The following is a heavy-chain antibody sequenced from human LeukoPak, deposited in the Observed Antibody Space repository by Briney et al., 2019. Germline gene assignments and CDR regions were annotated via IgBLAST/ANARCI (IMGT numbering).Heavy chain of an antibody. V-gene: IGHV4-34*01. CDR2: INHSGST. CDR3: ARGTTRITMVRGVMGWFDP. J-gene: IGHJ5*02. Sequence: SETLSLTCTVSGGSISSYYWSWIRQPPGKGLEWIGEINHSGSTNYNPSLKSRVTISVDTSKNQFSLKLSSVTAADMAVYYCARGTTRITMVRGVMGWFDPWGQGTLVTVSS. CDR1: GGSISSYY. D-gene: IGHD3-10*01.